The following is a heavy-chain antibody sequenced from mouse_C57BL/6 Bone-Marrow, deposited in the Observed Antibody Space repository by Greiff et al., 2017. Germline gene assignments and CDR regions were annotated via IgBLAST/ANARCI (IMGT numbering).Heavy chain of an antibody. CDR2: IRNKANNPAT. CDR1: GFTFSDAW. V-gene: IGHV6-6*01. CDR3: TRKAY. Sequence: EVKVEESGGGLVQPGGSMKLSCAASGFTFSDAWMDWVRQSPEKGLEWVAEIRNKANNPATYYAESVKGRFTISRDDSKSSVYLQMNSLRAEDTGIYYCTRKAYWGQGTLVTVSA. J-gene: IGHJ3*01.